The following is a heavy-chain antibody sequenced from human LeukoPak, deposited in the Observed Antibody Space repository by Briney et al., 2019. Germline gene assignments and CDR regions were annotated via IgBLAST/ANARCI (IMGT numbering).Heavy chain of an antibody. CDR2: INHSGST. V-gene: IGHV4-34*01. CDR3: ARGVTAGTYFDY. D-gene: IGHD2-21*02. Sequence: SETLSLTCAVYGGSFSGYYWSWIRQPPGKGLEWIGEINHSGSTNYNPSLKSRVTISVDTSKNQFSPKLSSVTAADTAVYYCARGVTAGTYFDYWGQGTLVTVSS. CDR1: GGSFSGYY. J-gene: IGHJ4*02.